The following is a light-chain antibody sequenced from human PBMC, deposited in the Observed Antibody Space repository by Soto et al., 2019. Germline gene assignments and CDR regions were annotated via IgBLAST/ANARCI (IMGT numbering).Light chain of an antibody. Sequence: QSVLTQPPSASGTPGQRVTISCSGSSSNIGSNTVNWYQQLPGTAPKLLMYSDNQRASGVPDQFSGSKSGTSASLAISGLQSEDEADYYCAAWDDSLNAVVFGGGTKVTVL. V-gene: IGLV1-44*01. CDR1: SSNIGSNT. J-gene: IGLJ2*01. CDR2: SDN. CDR3: AAWDDSLNAVV.